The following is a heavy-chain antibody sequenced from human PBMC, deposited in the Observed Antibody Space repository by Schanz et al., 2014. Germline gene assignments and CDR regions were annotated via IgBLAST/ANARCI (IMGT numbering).Heavy chain of an antibody. Sequence: QVQLVQSGAEVKKPGASVKVSCKASGYTFTSYAMHWVRQAPGHRPEWMGWINVGNGNMKYSQKFQGRVTITRDTSASTAYMELTSLRSEDTAVYFCARDRRRYCSTASCLHDNWFDPWGQGTLVTVSS. CDR2: INVGNGNM. CDR3: ARDRRRYCSTASCLHDNWFDP. V-gene: IGHV1-3*01. CDR1: GYTFTSYA. J-gene: IGHJ5*02. D-gene: IGHD2-2*01.